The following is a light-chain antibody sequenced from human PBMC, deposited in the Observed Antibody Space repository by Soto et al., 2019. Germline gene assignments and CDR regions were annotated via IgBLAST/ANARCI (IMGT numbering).Light chain of an antibody. Sequence: QSALTQPASVSGSPGQSITISCTGTSRDVGGHNYVSWYQHHPGKAPKLIIFEVSNRPSGVSSRFSGSKSGNTASLSISGLQTEDADDYYCCSYTTSSALVFGGGTKLTVL. CDR1: SRDVGGHNY. V-gene: IGLV2-14*01. CDR2: EVS. CDR3: CSYTTSSALV. J-gene: IGLJ3*02.